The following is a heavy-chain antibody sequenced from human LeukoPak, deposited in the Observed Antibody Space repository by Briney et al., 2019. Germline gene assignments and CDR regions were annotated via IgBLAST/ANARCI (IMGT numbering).Heavy chain of an antibody. V-gene: IGHV3-7*03. CDR3: AKDMKQQPSPAGMDV. Sequence: GGSLRLSCAASGFTFSSYWMSWVRQAPGKGLEWVANIKQDGSEKYYVDSVKGRFTISRDNAKNSLYLQMNSLRAEDTALYYCAKDMKQQPSPAGMDVWGQGTTVTVSS. CDR2: IKQDGSEK. D-gene: IGHD6-13*01. CDR1: GFTFSSYW. J-gene: IGHJ6*02.